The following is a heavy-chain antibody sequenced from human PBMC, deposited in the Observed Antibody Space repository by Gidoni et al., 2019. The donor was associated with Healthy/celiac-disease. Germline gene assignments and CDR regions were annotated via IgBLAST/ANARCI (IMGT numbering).Heavy chain of an antibody. CDR1: RFTFSSHA. D-gene: IGHD3-22*01. V-gene: IGHV3-23*01. J-gene: IGHJ3*02. CDR3: AKRPAMIVVADAFDI. CDR2: ISGSGGSK. Sequence: EVQLLASGGGLVQPGVSLRHSFAASRFTFSSHAMSWVRQAPGKGLEWVSAISGSGGSKYYADSVKGRFTISRDNSKNTLYLQMNSLRAENTAVYYCAKRPAMIVVADAFDIWGQGTMVTVSS.